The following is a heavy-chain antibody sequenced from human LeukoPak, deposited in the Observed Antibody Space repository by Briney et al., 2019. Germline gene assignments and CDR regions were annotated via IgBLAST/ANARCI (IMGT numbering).Heavy chain of an antibody. Sequence: SETLSLTCTVSGGSISSYYWSWIRQPPGKGLEWIGYIYTSGSTNYNPSLKSRVTISVDTSKNQFSLKLSSATAADTAVYYCARLTLYSSSWYFFQHWGQGTLVTVSS. J-gene: IGHJ1*01. CDR3: ARLTLYSSSWYFFQH. V-gene: IGHV4-4*09. D-gene: IGHD6-13*01. CDR1: GGSISSYY. CDR2: IYTSGST.